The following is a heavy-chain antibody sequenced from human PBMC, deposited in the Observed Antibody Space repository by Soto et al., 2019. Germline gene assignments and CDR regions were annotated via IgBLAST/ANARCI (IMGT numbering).Heavy chain of an antibody. Sequence: SQTLSLTCVISGDSVSSKSAAWNWIRSSPSRGLEWLGRTYYRSNWRHDYAVSVKSRITVNPDTSKNHFSLQLNSVTPDDTAVYYCARGVAGSGFDLWGQGTLVTVSS. J-gene: IGHJ4*02. D-gene: IGHD6-19*01. CDR2: TYYRSNWRH. CDR3: ARGVAGSGFDL. V-gene: IGHV6-1*01. CDR1: GDSVSSKSAA.